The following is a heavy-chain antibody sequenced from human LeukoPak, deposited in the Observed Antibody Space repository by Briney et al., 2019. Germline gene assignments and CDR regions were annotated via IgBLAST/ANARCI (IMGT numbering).Heavy chain of an antibody. Sequence: SVKVSCKASGYTFTAYYMHWVRQAPGQGLEWMGRIIPILGIANYAQKFQGRVTITADKSTSTAYMELSSLRSEDTAVYYCARGLLTVTTCFDYWGQGTLVTVSS. CDR1: GYTFTAYY. CDR3: ARGLLTVTTCFDY. CDR2: IIPILGIA. D-gene: IGHD4-17*01. V-gene: IGHV1-69*04. J-gene: IGHJ4*02.